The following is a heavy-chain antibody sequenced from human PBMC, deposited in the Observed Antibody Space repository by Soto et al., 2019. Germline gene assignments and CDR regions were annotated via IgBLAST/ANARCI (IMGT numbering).Heavy chain of an antibody. CDR2: ISYDGSNK. V-gene: IGHV3-30*18. D-gene: IGHD3-22*01. J-gene: IGHJ4*02. Sequence: RLSCAASGFTFSSYGMHWVRQAPGKGLEWVAVISYDGSNKYYADSVKGRFTISRDNSKNTLYLQMNSLRAEDTAVYYCAKDYLPLGYYDSSGYYDWGQGTLVTVSS. CDR1: GFTFSSYG. CDR3: AKDYLPLGYYDSSGYYD.